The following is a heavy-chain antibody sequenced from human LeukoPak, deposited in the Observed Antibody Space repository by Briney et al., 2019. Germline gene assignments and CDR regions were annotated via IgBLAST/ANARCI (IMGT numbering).Heavy chain of an antibody. CDR1: GYSISSGYY. V-gene: IGHV4-38-2*02. Sequence: PSETLSLTCTVSGYSISSGYYWGWIRQPPGKGLEWIGSIYHSGRTYYNPSLKSRVTISVDTSKNQFSLKLSSVTAADTAVYYCARVRGYGYGAKVYYYMDVWGKGTTVTISS. D-gene: IGHD5-18*01. J-gene: IGHJ6*03. CDR2: IYHSGRT. CDR3: ARVRGYGYGAKVYYYMDV.